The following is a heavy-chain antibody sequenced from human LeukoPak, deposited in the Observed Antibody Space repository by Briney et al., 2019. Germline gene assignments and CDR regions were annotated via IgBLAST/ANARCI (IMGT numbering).Heavy chain of an antibody. CDR1: GFTFSAYA. D-gene: IGHD4-17*01. CDR2: IRGGGGSE. V-gene: IGHV3-23*01. Sequence: PGGSLRLSCTASGFTFSAYAMMWVRQAPGKGPEWVSAIRGGGGSEFYADPVKGRFTIPRDNSKNTLFLQMNNLRPEDTAVYYCGRDPNGDYIGAFDVWGPGTMVTVSS. CDR3: GRDPNGDYIGAFDV. J-gene: IGHJ3*01.